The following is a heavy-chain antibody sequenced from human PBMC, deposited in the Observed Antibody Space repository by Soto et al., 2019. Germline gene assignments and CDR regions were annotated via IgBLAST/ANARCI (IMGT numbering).Heavy chain of an antibody. CDR1: GFTFSSYA. Sequence: EVQLLESGGGLVQPGGSLRLSCAASGFTFSSYAMSWVRQAPGKGLEWVSAISGSGGSTYYADSVKGRFTISRDNSKNTLYLQMNSLRAEDTAVYYCAKGTTRYCSGGSCADFDYWGQGTLVTVSS. V-gene: IGHV3-23*01. J-gene: IGHJ4*02. CDR2: ISGSGGST. D-gene: IGHD2-15*01. CDR3: AKGTTRYCSGGSCADFDY.